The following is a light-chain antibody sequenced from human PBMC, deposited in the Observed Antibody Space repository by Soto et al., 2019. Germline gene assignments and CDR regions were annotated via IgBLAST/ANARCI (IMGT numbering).Light chain of an antibody. CDR1: SSDVDGYNY. J-gene: IGLJ2*01. CDR2: DVT. Sequence: QPVLTQPRSVPGSPGQSVAISCTGTSSDVDGYNYVSWYQHHPGKAPKLLIYDVTKRPSGVPDRFSGSKSSNTASLTISGLQSEDEADYYCCSYAANYTFIFGGGTKLTVL. V-gene: IGLV2-11*01. CDR3: CSYAANYTFI.